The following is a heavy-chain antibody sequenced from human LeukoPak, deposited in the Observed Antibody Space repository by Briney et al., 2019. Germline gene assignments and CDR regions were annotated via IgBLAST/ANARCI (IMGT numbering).Heavy chain of an antibody. Sequence: PSETLSLTCTVSGGSISSYYWSWIRQPPGKGLERIGYIYYSGSTNYNPSLKSRVTISVDTSKNQFSLKLSSVTAADTAVYYCARGRSSSWYFDYYYMDVWGKGTTVTVSS. D-gene: IGHD6-13*01. CDR1: GGSISSYY. V-gene: IGHV4-59*01. CDR2: IYYSGST. CDR3: ARGRSSSWYFDYYYMDV. J-gene: IGHJ6*03.